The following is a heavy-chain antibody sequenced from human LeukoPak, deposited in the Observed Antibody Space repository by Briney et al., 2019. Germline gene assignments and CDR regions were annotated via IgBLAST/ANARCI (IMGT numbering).Heavy chain of an antibody. D-gene: IGHD1-1*01. J-gene: IGHJ4*02. Sequence: PSETLSLTCAVYGGSFSGYCWSWIRQPPGKGLEWIGEINHGGSTNYSPSLKSRVTISLDTSKNQFSLKMTSVTAADTAVYYCARGMEVRSPPSRYWGQGTLVTVSS. CDR1: GGSFSGYC. CDR3: ARGMEVRSPPSRY. V-gene: IGHV4-34*01. CDR2: INHGGST.